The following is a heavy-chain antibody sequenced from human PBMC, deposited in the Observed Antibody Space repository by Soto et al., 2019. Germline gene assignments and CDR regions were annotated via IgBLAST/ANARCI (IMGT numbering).Heavy chain of an antibody. CDR3: AANWNFGLNF. Sequence: GGSLRLSCVASGFDFSDFHISWVRQAPGKGLEWISYISSSLGHTDYAESVKGRFTISRDNAKSSVFLEMSDLRSDDTAVYYCAANWNFGLNFWGHGTLVTVSS. CDR1: GFDFSDFH. J-gene: IGHJ4*01. V-gene: IGHV3-11*03. CDR2: ISSSLGHT. D-gene: IGHD1-1*01.